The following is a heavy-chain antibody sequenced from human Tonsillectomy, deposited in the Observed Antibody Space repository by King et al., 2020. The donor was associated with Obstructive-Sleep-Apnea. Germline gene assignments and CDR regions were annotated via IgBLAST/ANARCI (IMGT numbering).Heavy chain of an antibody. D-gene: IGHD3-16*01. V-gene: IGHV4-61*01. CDR1: GGSVTSGNYY. CDR2: IYYIGTT. Sequence: VQLQESGPGLVKPSETLSLTCSVSGGSVTSGNYYWNWIRQPPGKGLEWIGYIYYIGTTNYNSSLKSRVTISKHTSKNQCSLRRSSMTAADTAVYFCARAGEIPPFYYYAMDVWGQGTTVTVSS. J-gene: IGHJ6*02. CDR3: ARAGEIPPFYYYAMDV.